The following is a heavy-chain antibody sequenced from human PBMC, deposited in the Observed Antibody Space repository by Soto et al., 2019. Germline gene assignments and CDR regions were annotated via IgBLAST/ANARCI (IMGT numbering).Heavy chain of an antibody. CDR3: VRGDFLYYYGMDV. CDR1: GFTFSSYA. J-gene: IGHJ6*02. CDR2: ISGSGGST. V-gene: IGHV3-23*04. Sequence: EVLLVESGGGLVQPGGSLRLSCAASGFTFSSYAMSWVRQAPGKGLEWVSAISGSGGSTYYADSVKGRFTISRDNSKNTLYLQMNSLRAEDTAVYYCVRGDFLYYYGMDVWGQGTTVTVSS. D-gene: IGHD4-17*01.